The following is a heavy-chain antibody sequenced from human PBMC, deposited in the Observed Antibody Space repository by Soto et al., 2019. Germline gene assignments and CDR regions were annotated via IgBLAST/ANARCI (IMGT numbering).Heavy chain of an antibody. D-gene: IGHD6-19*01. V-gene: IGHV1-2*02. CDR3: ARLGRIEVAGTFDY. Sequence: SVKVSCKASGYTFTGYYMHWVRQAPGQGLEWMGWINPNSGGTNYAQKFQGRVTMTRDTSISTACMELSRLRSDDTAVYYCARLGRIEVAGTFDYWGQGTLVTVS. CDR1: GYTFTGYY. CDR2: INPNSGGT. J-gene: IGHJ4*02.